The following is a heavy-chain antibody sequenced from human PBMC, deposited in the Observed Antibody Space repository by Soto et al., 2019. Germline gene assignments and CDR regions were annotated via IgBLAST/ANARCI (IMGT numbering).Heavy chain of an antibody. CDR2: IYYSGST. J-gene: IGHJ5*02. CDR3: ARELSTVLRWFDP. CDR1: GGSISSYY. Sequence: SETLSLTCTVSGGSISSYYWSWIRQPPGKGLEWIGYIYYSGSTNYSPSLKSRVTISVDTSKNQFSLKLSSVTAADTAVYYCARELSTVLRWFDPWGQGTLVTVSS. V-gene: IGHV4-59*01. D-gene: IGHD4-4*01.